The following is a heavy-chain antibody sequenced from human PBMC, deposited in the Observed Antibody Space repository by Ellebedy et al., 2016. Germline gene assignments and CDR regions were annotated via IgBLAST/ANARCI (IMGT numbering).Heavy chain of an antibody. J-gene: IGHJ4*02. Sequence: GGSLRPSXAASGFTFDDYGMHWVRQAPGKGLEWVSGITWNSRTIAYADSVKGRFTISRDNAKNSLYLQMNSLRAKDTALYYCAKDRYDFWSGYYLTDYWGQGTLVTVSS. CDR3: AKDRYDFWSGYYLTDY. CDR2: ITWNSRTI. V-gene: IGHV3-9*01. CDR1: GFTFDDYG. D-gene: IGHD3-3*01.